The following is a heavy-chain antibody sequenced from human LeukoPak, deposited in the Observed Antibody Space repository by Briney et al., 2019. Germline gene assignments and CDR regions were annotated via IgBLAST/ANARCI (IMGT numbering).Heavy chain of an antibody. V-gene: IGHV4-39*07. CDR2: IYYSGST. CDR3: AREAMYSSSSLIDY. Sequence: PSETLSLTCTVSGGSISSSTYYWGWIRQPPGKGLEWIGSIYYSGSTYYNPSLKSRVTISVDTSKNQFSLRLSSVTAADTAVYYCAREAMYSSSSLIDYWGQGTLVTVSS. J-gene: IGHJ4*02. CDR1: GGSISSSTYY. D-gene: IGHD6-6*01.